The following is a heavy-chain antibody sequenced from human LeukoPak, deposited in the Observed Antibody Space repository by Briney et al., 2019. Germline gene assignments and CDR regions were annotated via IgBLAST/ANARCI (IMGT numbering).Heavy chain of an antibody. D-gene: IGHD3-16*01. CDR1: GGSISSYY. CDR2: IYYSGST. V-gene: IGHV4-59*08. J-gene: IGHJ3*02. CDR3: ARGITFGGVISPHDAFDI. Sequence: PSETLSLTCTVSGGSISSYYWSWIRQPPGKGLEWSGYIYYSGSTNYNPSLKSRSTISVDTSKNQFSLKLSSVTAADTAVYYCARGITFGGVISPHDAFDIWGQGTMVTVSS.